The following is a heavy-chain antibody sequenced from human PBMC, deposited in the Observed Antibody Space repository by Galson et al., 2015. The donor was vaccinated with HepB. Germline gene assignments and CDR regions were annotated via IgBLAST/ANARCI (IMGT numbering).Heavy chain of an antibody. CDR2: ISAYNGNT. CDR3: AREPPTVVLPATMGTDY. J-gene: IGHJ4*02. Sequence: SVKVSCKASGYMFTSYGISWVRQAPGQGLEWMGWISAYNGNTNYAQKLQGRLTMTTDTSTSTAYMELRSLRSDDTAVYYCAREPPTVVLPATMGTDYWGQGTLVTVSS. V-gene: IGHV1-18*01. D-gene: IGHD2-2*01. CDR1: GYMFTSYG.